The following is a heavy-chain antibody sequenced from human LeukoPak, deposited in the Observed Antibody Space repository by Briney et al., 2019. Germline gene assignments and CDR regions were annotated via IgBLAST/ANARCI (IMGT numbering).Heavy chain of an antibody. CDR3: TRGLGSSFDY. Sequence: QTGGSLRLSCAASGFTFSSYDMHWVRHATGKGLEWVSAIGTAGDTYYPGSVKGRFTISRENAKNSLYLQMSSLRAGDTAVYYCTRGLGSSFDYWGQGTLVTVSS. J-gene: IGHJ4*02. V-gene: IGHV3-13*01. CDR2: IGTAGDT. D-gene: IGHD6-6*01. CDR1: GFTFSSYD.